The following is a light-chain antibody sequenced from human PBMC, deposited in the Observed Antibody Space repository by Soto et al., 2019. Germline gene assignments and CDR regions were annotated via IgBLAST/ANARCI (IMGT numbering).Light chain of an antibody. Sequence: QSVLTPPAAVSGCRGQSSSVCCAGARRDVGGYNCVSWHQQHPGKAPKPMIYEVSTRPSGVSNRFSGSKSGNTASLNTSGLQAEDEADYYCSSYTSSSTPGFGTGTKVTVL. CDR1: RRDVGGYNC. J-gene: IGLJ1*01. CDR2: EVS. V-gene: IGLV2-14*01. CDR3: SSYTSSSTPG.